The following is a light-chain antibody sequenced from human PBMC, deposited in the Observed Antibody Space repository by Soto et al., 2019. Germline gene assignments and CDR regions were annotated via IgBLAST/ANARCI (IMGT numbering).Light chain of an antibody. V-gene: IGKV1-17*01. Sequence: DIQMTQSPSSLSASVGDRVTITCRASQDIRHALGWYQQKPGKVPKRLIYSASSLQNGVPSRFSGSGSETVFTLTISSLQPYDFATYFCLQHADYPFTFGQGTRLEI. CDR3: LQHADYPFT. CDR1: QDIRHA. CDR2: SAS. J-gene: IGKJ2*01.